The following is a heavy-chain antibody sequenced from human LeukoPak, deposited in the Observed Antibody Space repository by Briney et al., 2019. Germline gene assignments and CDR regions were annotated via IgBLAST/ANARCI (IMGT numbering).Heavy chain of an antibody. CDR3: ARLGGSYVSYFDY. Sequence: GESLKISCKGSGYSFTTYWIAWVRQMPGKGLEWKGIIYPGDSDTRYSPSFQGQVTISVDKSINTAYLQWSSLKASDTAMYYCARLGGSYVSYFDYWGQGTLVTVSS. D-gene: IGHD1-26*01. V-gene: IGHV5-51*01. J-gene: IGHJ4*02. CDR2: IYPGDSDT. CDR1: GYSFTTYW.